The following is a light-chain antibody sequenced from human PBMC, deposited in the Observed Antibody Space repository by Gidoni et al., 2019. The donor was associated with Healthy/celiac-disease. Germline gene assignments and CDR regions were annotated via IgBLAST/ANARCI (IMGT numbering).Light chain of an antibody. CDR3: QQYNNWWT. CDR1: QSVSRN. CDR2: GAS. J-gene: IGKJ1*01. Sequence: IVMTQSPATLSVSPGERATLSCRASQSVSRNLAWDQQKPGQAPRLLIYGASNRATGIPARFSGSGSGTEFNLTISSLQSEDFAVYYCQQYNNWWTFXQXTKVEIK. V-gene: IGKV3-15*01.